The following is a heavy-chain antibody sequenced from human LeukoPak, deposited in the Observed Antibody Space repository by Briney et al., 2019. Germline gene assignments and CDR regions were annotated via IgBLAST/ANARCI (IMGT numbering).Heavy chain of an antibody. D-gene: IGHD3-22*01. CDR2: INHSGST. J-gene: IGHJ3*02. CDR3: ARRRGYYYDSSGYARRGAFDI. V-gene: IGHV4-34*01. CDR1: GGSFSGYY. Sequence: SETLSLTCAVYGGSFSGYYWSWIRQPPGKGLEWIGEINHSGSTNYNPSLKSRVTISVDTSKNQFSLKLSSVTAADTAVYYCARRRGYYYDSSGYARRGAFDIWGQGTMVTVSS.